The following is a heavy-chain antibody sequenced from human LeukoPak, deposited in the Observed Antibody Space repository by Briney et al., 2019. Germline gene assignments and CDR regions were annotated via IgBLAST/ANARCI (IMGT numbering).Heavy chain of an antibody. V-gene: IGHV4-4*07. CDR2: IYTSGNT. D-gene: IGHD2-2*01. CDR3: ARLNKIVVVPAAIGY. J-gene: IGHJ4*02. Sequence: SETLSLTCTVSGGSISSYYWSWIRQPAGKGLEWIGRIYTSGNTKYNPSLKSRVTMSVDKSKNQVSLKLISVTAADTAVYYCARLNKIVVVPAAIGYWGQGTLVTVSS. CDR1: GGSISSYY.